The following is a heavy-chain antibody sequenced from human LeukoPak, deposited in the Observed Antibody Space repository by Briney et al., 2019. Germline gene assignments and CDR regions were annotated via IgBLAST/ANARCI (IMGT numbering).Heavy chain of an antibody. V-gene: IGHV5-51*01. Sequence: GESLKISCKASGYIFTTYWIGWVRQMPGRGLEWMGIIYPGDSDTRYSPSFQGQVTISADKSISTAYLQWSSLKASDTAMYYCARQFRDSSGYYSYYFDYWGQGTLVTVSS. J-gene: IGHJ4*02. D-gene: IGHD3-22*01. CDR1: GYIFTTYW. CDR3: ARQFRDSSGYYSYYFDY. CDR2: IYPGDSDT.